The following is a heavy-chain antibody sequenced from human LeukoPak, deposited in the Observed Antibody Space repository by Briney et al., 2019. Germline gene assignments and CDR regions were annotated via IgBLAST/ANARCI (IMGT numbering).Heavy chain of an antibody. V-gene: IGHV3-48*02. CDR2: ITSDSSAM. CDR3: VRDLLWAFDI. J-gene: IGHJ3*02. D-gene: IGHD2-21*01. CDR1: GFTFSTYS. Sequence: GGSLRLSCVASGFTFSTYSINWIRQAPGKGLEWISYITSDSSAMSYADSVKGRFTISRDNAKNSLYLHMNSLSDKDTAMYFCVRDLLWAFDIWGQGTMVTVSS.